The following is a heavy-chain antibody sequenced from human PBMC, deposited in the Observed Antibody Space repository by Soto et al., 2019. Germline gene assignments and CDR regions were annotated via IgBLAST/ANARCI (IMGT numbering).Heavy chain of an antibody. CDR1: GFTFSSYA. CDR3: AKGRVYCSSTSCYVASDY. J-gene: IGHJ4*02. V-gene: IGHV3-23*01. CDR2: ISGSGGST. D-gene: IGHD2-2*01. Sequence: EVQLLESGGGLVQPGGSLRLSCAASGFTFSSYAMSWVRQAPGKGLEWVSAISGSGGSTFYAGSVKGRFTISRDNSKTTVYLQMTSLGAEDTAVYYCAKGRVYCSSTSCYVASDYWGQGTLVTVSS.